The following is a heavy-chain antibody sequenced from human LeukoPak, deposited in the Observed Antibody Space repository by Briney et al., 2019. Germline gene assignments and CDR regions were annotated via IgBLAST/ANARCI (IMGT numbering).Heavy chain of an antibody. CDR3: ARGRVYYYGSGSYPPAGMLDY. CDR1: GGSISSYY. CDR2: IYYSGST. D-gene: IGHD3-10*01. J-gene: IGHJ4*02. Sequence: SETLSLTCTVSGGSISSYYWSWIRQPPGKGLEWIGYIYYSGSTNYNPSLKSRVTISVDTSKNQFSLKLSSVAAADTAVYYRARGRVYYYGSGSYPPAGMLDYWGQGTLVTVSS. V-gene: IGHV4-59*12.